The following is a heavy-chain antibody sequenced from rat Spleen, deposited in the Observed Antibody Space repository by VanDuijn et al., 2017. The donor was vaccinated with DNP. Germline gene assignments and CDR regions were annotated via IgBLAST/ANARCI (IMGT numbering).Heavy chain of an antibody. CDR2: ITNTGGSI. CDR1: GFSFNNYW. D-gene: IGHD1-1*01. Sequence: EVQLVESGGGPVQPGRSLKLSCVASGFSFNNYWMSWIRQAPGKGLEWVASITNTGGSIYYPDSVKGRFTISRDNAQNTLYLQMNSLRSEDTATYYVTRRRYYYSGDGDYWGQGVMVTVSS. J-gene: IGHJ2*01. CDR3: TRRRYYYSGDGDY. V-gene: IGHV5-31*01.